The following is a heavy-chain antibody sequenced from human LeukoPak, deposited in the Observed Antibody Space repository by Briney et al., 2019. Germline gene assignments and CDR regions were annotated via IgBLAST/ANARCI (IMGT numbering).Heavy chain of an antibody. V-gene: IGHV3-53*05. CDR1: GFTVRNNY. Sequence: GGSLRLSCAASGFTVRNNYMSWVRQAPGKGLEWVSVIYSGGSTYYADSVKGRFTISRDNSTNTLYLQMNSLRAEDTALYYCAKVSSGYYYYYGMDVWGQGTTVTVSS. D-gene: IGHD1-26*01. CDR2: IYSGGST. J-gene: IGHJ6*02. CDR3: AKVSSGYYYYYGMDV.